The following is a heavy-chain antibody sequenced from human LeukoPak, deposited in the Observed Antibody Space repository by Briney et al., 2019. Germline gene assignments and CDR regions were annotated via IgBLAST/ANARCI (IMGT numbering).Heavy chain of an antibody. V-gene: IGHV1-58*01. D-gene: IGHD1-26*01. J-gene: IGHJ4*02. CDR3: AAAGSYYGPDY. Sequence: SVKVSCKASGFTLTNSAVQWVRQARGQRLEGIGWIVVGNGYTNYAHKFQERVTITRDMSTGTAYMELSSLRSEDTAVYYCAAAGSYYGPDYWGQGTLVTVSS. CDR2: IVVGNGYT. CDR1: GFTLTNSA.